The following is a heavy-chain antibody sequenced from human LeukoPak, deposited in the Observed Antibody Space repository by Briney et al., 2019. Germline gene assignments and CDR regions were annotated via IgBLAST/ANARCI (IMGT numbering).Heavy chain of an antibody. D-gene: IGHD1-20*01. Sequence: SETLSLTCAVYGGSFSGCYWSWIRQPPGKGLEWIGEINHSGSTKYNPSLKSRVTISVDTSKNQFSLKLNSVTAADTAVYYCARGVNNWNVDVFDIWGQGTMVTVSS. V-gene: IGHV4-34*01. CDR1: GGSFSGCY. J-gene: IGHJ3*02. CDR2: INHSGST. CDR3: ARGVNNWNVDVFDI.